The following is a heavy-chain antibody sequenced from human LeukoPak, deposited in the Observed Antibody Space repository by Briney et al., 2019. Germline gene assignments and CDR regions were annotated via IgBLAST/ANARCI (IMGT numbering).Heavy chain of an antibody. CDR2: IYSGGST. CDR1: GFTVSSNY. V-gene: IGHV3-66*02. D-gene: IGHD5-24*01. Sequence: PGGSLRLSCAASGFTVSSNYMSWVRQAPGKGLEWVSVIYSGGSTYYADSVKGRFTISRDNSKNTLYLQMNSLRAEDTAVYYCARDTGMATMGYYYYYMDVWGKGTTVTVSS. CDR3: ARDTGMATMGYYYYYMDV. J-gene: IGHJ6*03.